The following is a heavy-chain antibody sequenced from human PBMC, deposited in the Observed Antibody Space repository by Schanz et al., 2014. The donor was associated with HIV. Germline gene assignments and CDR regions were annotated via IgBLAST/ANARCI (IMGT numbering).Heavy chain of an antibody. J-gene: IGHJ6*02. CDR2: LNTNIGAT. V-gene: IGHV1-2*02. Sequence: QVQLVQSGAEVKKPGASVKVSCKASGYTFTGYYIHWVRQAPGQGLEWMGWLNTNIGATDYAPKFQGRVTLPGDTSTGTAYMEMRRLRSGDTAVYYCARSSGWGGWSTWDGMDVWGQGTTVTVS. CDR1: GYTFTGYY. CDR3: ARSSGWGGWSTWDGMDV. D-gene: IGHD6-19*01.